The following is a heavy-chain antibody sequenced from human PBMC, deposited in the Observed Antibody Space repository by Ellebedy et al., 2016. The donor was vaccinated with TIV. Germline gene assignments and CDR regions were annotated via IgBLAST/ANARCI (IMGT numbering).Heavy chain of an antibody. J-gene: IGHJ4*02. CDR1: GYTFTSYY. CDR3: ARGLPQQWLGPQFDY. V-gene: IGHV1-46*01. CDR2: INPSGAHT. D-gene: IGHD6-19*01. Sequence: AASVKVSCKASGYTFTSYYMHWVRQPPGQGLVWMGVINPSGAHTTYTQKFQGRVTMTRDTSTSTVYMDLSSLRSDDTAVYYCARGLPQQWLGPQFDYWGQGTLVTVSS.